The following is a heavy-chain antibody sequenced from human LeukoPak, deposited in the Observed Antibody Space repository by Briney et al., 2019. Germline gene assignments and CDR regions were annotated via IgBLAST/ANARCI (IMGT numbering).Heavy chain of an antibody. CDR2: ISYDGSNK. V-gene: IGHV3-30-3*01. Sequence: GGSLRLSCAASGFTFSRYAMHWVRQAPGKGLEWVAVISYDGSNKYYADSVKGRFTISRDNSKNTLYLQMNSLRAEDTAVYYCARDESDSSGYYLYWFDPWGQGTLVTVSS. D-gene: IGHD3-22*01. CDR3: ARDESDSSGYYLYWFDP. J-gene: IGHJ5*02. CDR1: GFTFSRYA.